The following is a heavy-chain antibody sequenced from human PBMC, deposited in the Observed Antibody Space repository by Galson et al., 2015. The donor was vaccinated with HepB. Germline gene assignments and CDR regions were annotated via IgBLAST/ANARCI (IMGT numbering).Heavy chain of an antibody. D-gene: IGHD2-2*01. J-gene: IGHJ6*03. Sequence: SVKVSCKASGGTFTTYAISWVRQAPGQGLEWMGAIIPIFGRTDYAQKFQDRVTITADESTSTAYMELSSLRSDDTAVYYCARTLRGYCGGNSCFYYYMDIWAKGTTVTVSS. V-gene: IGHV1-69*13. CDR3: ARTLRGYCGGNSCFYYYMDI. CDR1: GGTFTTYA. CDR2: IIPIFGRT.